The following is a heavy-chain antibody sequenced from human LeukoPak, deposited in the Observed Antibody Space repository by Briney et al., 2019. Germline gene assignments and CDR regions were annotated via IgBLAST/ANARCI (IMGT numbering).Heavy chain of an antibody. CDR1: GGTFSSYA. CDR3: AREGVAGTGLDF. V-gene: IGHV1-69*05. Sequence: GSSVKVSCTASGGTFSSYAISWVRQAPGQGLEWMGGIIPIFGTANYAQKFQGRITMTRDTSTSTLYMELSSLRSEDTAVYYCAREGVAGTGLDFWGQGTLVTVSS. D-gene: IGHD6-13*01. J-gene: IGHJ4*02. CDR2: IIPIFGTA.